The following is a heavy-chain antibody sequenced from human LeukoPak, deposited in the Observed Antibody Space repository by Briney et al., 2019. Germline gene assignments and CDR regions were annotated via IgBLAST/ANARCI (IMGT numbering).Heavy chain of an antibody. J-gene: IGHJ4*02. V-gene: IGHV4-34*01. CDR2: INHSGST. CDR3: AREANNYDYVWGSYRCKASYFDY. CDR1: GGSFSGYY. D-gene: IGHD3-16*02. Sequence: SETLSLTCAVYGGSFSGYYWSWIRQPPGKGLEWIGEINHSGSTNYNPSLKSRVTISVDTSKNQFSLKLSSVTAADTAVYYCAREANNYDYVWGSYRCKASYFDYWGQGTLVTVSS.